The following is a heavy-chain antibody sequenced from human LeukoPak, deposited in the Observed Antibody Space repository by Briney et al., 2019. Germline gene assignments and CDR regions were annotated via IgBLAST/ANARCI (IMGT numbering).Heavy chain of an antibody. CDR2: MSHDGSNK. J-gene: IGHJ6*03. V-gene: IGHV3-30*18. CDR1: GFNFGNYA. D-gene: IGHD2-21*01. Sequence: GRSLRLSCAASGFNFGNYAMHWVRQAPGKGLEWVAAMSHDGSNKYYADSVKGRYTISRDNSKSTLYLQMNSLRAEDTALYYCAKDLGGGDYYYYYMDVWGKGTTVTISS. CDR3: AKDLGGGDYYYYYMDV.